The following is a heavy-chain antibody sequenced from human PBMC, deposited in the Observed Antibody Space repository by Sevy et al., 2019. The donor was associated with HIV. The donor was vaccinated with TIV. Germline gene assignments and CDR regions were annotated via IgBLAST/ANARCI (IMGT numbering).Heavy chain of an antibody. CDR2: INTNTGNP. V-gene: IGHV7-4-1*02. CDR1: GYTFTSYA. CDR3: ARAGWQQLAYYFDY. D-gene: IGHD6-13*01. Sequence: ASVKVSCMASGYTFTSYAMNWVRQAPGQGREWMGWINTNTGNPTYAQGFTGRFVFSLDTSVSTAYLQISSLKAEDTAVYYCARAGWQQLAYYFDYWGQGTLVTVSS. J-gene: IGHJ4*02.